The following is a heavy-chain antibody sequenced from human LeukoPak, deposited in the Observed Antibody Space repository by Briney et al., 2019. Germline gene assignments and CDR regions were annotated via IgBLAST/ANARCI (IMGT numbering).Heavy chain of an antibody. V-gene: IGHV3-21*01. CDR2: ISSSSSYK. Sequence: GGSLRLSCAASGFTFSSYSMNWVRQAPGKGLEWVSSISSSSSYKYYADSVKGRFTISRDNAKNSLYPQMNSLRAEDTAVYYCARVPQTMTTVSNDALDIWGQGTMVTVSS. D-gene: IGHD4-17*01. J-gene: IGHJ3*02. CDR3: ARVPQTMTTVSNDALDI. CDR1: GFTFSSYS.